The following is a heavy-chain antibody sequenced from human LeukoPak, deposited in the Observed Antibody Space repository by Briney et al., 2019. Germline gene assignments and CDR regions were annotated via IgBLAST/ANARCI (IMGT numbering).Heavy chain of an antibody. CDR1: GYTFTSYA. CDR3: AREDYDYVWGSFKPAQYFDY. J-gene: IGHJ4*02. D-gene: IGHD3-16*01. V-gene: IGHV7-4-1*02. CDR2: INTNTGNP. Sequence: GASVKVSCKASGYTFTSYAMNWVRQAPGQGLGWMGWINTNTGNPTYAQGFTGRFVFSLDTSVSTAYLQISSLKAEDTAVYYCAREDYDYVWGSFKPAQYFDYWGQGTLVTVSS.